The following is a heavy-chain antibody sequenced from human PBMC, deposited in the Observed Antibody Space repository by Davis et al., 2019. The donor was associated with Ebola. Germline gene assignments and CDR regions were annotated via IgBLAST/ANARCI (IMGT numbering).Heavy chain of an antibody. V-gene: IGHV4-31*03. CDR1: GGSISSGGYY. CDR3: ARDHYGYGMDV. Sequence: SETLSLTCTVPGGSISSGGYYWSWIRQHPGKGLEWIGCIYYSGSTYYNPSLKSRVTISVDTSKNQFSLKLSSVTAADTAVYYCARDHYGYGMDVWGKGTTVTVSS. CDR2: IYYSGST. J-gene: IGHJ6*04.